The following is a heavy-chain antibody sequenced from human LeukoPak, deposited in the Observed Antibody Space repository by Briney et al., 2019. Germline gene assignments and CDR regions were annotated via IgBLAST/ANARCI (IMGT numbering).Heavy chain of an antibody. V-gene: IGHV1-18*01. CDR1: GYTFTSYG. CDR3: ARDAGSYSDGNLDY. CDR2: ISAYNGNT. Sequence: GASVKVSCKASGYTFTSYGISWVRQAPGQGLEWMGWISAYNGNTNYAQKLQGRVTMTTDTPTSTAYMELRSLRSDDTAVYYCARDAGSYSDGNLDYWGQGTLVTVSS. J-gene: IGHJ4*02. D-gene: IGHD1-26*01.